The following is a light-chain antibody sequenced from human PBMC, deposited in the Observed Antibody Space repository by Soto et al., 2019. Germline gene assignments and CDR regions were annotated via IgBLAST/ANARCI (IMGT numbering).Light chain of an antibody. J-gene: IGLJ1*01. CDR1: SSDVGGYNY. CDR3: TSYTSSITYV. CDR2: EVS. Sequence: QSVLTQPASVSGSPGQSITISCTGTSSDVGGYNYVSWYQQHPGKAPQLMIYEVSNRPSGVSNRFSGSKSGNTASLTISGLQAEDDADYYCTSYTSSITYVFGTGTKLTVL. V-gene: IGLV2-14*01.